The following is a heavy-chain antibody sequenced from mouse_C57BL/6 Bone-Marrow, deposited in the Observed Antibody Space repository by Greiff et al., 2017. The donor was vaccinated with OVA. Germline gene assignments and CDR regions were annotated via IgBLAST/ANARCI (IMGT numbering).Heavy chain of an antibody. Sequence: QVQLQQSGAELMKPGSSVKLSCKATGYTFTGYWIEWVKQRPGHGLEWIGEILPGSGSTNYNEKFKGKATFTADTSSNTAYMQLSSLTTEDSAIYYCAREGNYSNYVRPAWFAYWGQGTLVTVSA. CDR1: GYTFTGYW. J-gene: IGHJ3*01. CDR2: ILPGSGST. CDR3: AREGNYSNYVRPAWFAY. D-gene: IGHD2-5*01. V-gene: IGHV1-9*01.